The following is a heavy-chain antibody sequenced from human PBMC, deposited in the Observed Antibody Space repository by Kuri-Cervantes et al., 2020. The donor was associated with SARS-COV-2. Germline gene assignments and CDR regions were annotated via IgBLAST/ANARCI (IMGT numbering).Heavy chain of an antibody. CDR3: ARRRSGYCSSTSCYENCYYYYGMDV. D-gene: IGHD2-2*01. CDR2: ISSSSSYI. J-gene: IGHJ6*02. V-gene: IGHV3-21*01. Sequence: GGSLRLSCAASGFTFSSYSMNWVRQAPGKGLEWVSSISSSSSYIYYADSVKGRFTISRDNAKNSLYLQMNSLRAEDTAVYYCARRRSGYCSSTSCYENCYYYYGMDVWGQGTTVTVSS. CDR1: GFTFSSYS.